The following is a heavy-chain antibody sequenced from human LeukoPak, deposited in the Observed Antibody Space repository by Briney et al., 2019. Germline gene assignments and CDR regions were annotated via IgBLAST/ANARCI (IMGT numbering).Heavy chain of an antibody. CDR1: GFTFSSYS. D-gene: IGHD6-19*01. CDR3: ATKQWLVLY. Sequence: GGSLRLSCAASGFTFSSYSMNWVRQAPGKGLEWVSSISSSSSYIYYADSVKGRFTISRDNSKNTLYLQMNSLRAEDTAVYYCATKQWLVLYWGQGTLVTVSS. CDR2: ISSSSSYI. V-gene: IGHV3-21*04. J-gene: IGHJ4*02.